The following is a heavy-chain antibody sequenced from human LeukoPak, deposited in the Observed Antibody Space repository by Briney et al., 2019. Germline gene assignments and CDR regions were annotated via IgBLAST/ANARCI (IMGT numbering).Heavy chain of an antibody. D-gene: IGHD1-1*01. V-gene: IGHV3-30*03. CDR1: GFSFSSYW. J-gene: IGHJ4*02. CDR2: ISYDGSNK. Sequence: GGSLRLSCAASGFSFSSYWMNWVRQAPGKGLEWVAVISYDGSNKYYADSVKGRFTISRDNSKNTLYLQMNSLRAEDTAVYYCARELEDQFDYWGQGTLVTVSS. CDR3: ARELEDQFDY.